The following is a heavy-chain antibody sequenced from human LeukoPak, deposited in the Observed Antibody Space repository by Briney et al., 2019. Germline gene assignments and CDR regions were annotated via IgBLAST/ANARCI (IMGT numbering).Heavy chain of an antibody. D-gene: IGHD6-13*01. V-gene: IGHV4-38-2*02. CDR2: IYHSGDT. Sequence: SETLSLTCIVSGYSITSGYYWGWIRQPPGKGLEWIGSIYHSGDTYYNPSLKSRVTISVDTSKNQFSLKLSSVTAADTAVYYCARGLGRAAAGTRSAFDIWGQGTMVTVSS. CDR1: GYSITSGYY. CDR3: ARGLGRAAAGTRSAFDI. J-gene: IGHJ3*02.